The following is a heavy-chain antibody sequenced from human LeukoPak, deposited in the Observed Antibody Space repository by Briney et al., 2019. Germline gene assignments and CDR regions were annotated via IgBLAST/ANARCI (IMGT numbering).Heavy chain of an antibody. CDR3: AKDTIQSQYYYYGMDV. CDR1: GFTVSSNY. CDR2: IYSGGST. Sequence: GGSLRLSCAASGFTVSSNYMSWVRQAPGKGLERVSVIYSGGSTYYADSVKGRFTISRDNSKNTQYLQMNSLRAEDTAVYYCAKDTIQSQYYYYGMDVWGQGTTVTVSS. V-gene: IGHV3-53*05. J-gene: IGHJ6*02. D-gene: IGHD2-2*01.